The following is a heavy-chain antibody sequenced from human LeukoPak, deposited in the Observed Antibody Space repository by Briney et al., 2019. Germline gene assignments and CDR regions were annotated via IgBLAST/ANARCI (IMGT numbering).Heavy chain of an antibody. CDR3: ARDRVVTVNYYYYGMDV. Sequence: GGSLRLSCAASGFTFGSYAMHWVRQAPGKGLEWVAVISYDGSNKYYADSVKGRFTISRDNSKNTLYLQMNSLRAEDTAVYYCARDRVVTVNYYYYGMDVWGQGTTVTVSS. CDR2: ISYDGSNK. J-gene: IGHJ6*02. V-gene: IGHV3-30-3*01. CDR1: GFTFGSYA. D-gene: IGHD2-21*02.